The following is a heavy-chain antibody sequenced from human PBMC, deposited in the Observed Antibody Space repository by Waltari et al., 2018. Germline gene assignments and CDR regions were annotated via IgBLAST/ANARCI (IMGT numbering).Heavy chain of an antibody. J-gene: IGHJ4*02. CDR3: AKEITAADAPYFFDY. CDR1: GFAFSHYP. V-gene: IGHV3-23*01. Sequence: EVQLLESGGILVQPGGSLRLSCAASGFAFSHYPTPWVRQAPGKGLEWVSSISFGGGNTYYADSLKGRFTISRDNSKNTLYLQMNSLTVADTAVYYCAKEITAADAPYFFDYWGRGTLVTVSS. D-gene: IGHD6-13*01. CDR2: ISFGGGNT.